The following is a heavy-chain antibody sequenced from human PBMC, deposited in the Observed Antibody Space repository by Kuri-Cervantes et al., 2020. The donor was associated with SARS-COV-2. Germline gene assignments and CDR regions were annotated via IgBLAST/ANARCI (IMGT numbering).Heavy chain of an antibody. D-gene: IGHD3-10*01. J-gene: IGHJ3*02. CDR2: INHSGST. Sequence: SQTLSLTCAVYGGSFSGYYWSWIRQPPGKGPEWIGEINHSGSTNYNPSLKSRVTISVDTSKNQFSLKLSSVTAADTAVYYCARDEASSGAFDIWGQGTMVTVSS. CDR1: GGSFSGYY. CDR3: ARDEASSGAFDI. V-gene: IGHV4-34*01.